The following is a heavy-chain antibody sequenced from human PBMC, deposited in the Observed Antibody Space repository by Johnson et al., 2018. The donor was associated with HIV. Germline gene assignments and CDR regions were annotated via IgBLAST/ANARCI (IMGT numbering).Heavy chain of an antibody. CDR2: IKSKTEGETT. V-gene: IGHV3-15*01. CDR3: ARDYYDMPWGYDAFDI. Sequence: VQLVESGGGLVKPGGSLRLSCAASGFTFSNAWMNWVRQAPGKGLEWVGRIKSKTEGETTDYAAPVNGRFTISRDDSKNTRYLQMKSLTNEDTAVDYCARDYYDMPWGYDAFDIWGQGKMVTVSS. D-gene: IGHD3-22*01. J-gene: IGHJ3*02. CDR1: GFTFSNAW.